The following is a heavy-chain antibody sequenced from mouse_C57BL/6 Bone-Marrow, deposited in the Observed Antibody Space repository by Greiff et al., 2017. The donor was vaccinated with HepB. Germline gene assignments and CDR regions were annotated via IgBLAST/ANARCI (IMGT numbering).Heavy chain of an antibody. D-gene: IGHD4-1*01. J-gene: IGHJ1*03. CDR1: GFTFSDFY. CDR3: ARDAPLGAHWYFDV. CDR2: SRNKANDYTT. Sequence: EVKVVDSGGGLVQSGRSLRLSCATSGFTFSDFYMEWVRQAPGKGLEWIAASRNKANDYTTEYSASVKGRFIVSRDTSQSILYLQMNALRAEDTAIYYCARDAPLGAHWYFDVWGTGTTVTVSS. V-gene: IGHV7-1*01.